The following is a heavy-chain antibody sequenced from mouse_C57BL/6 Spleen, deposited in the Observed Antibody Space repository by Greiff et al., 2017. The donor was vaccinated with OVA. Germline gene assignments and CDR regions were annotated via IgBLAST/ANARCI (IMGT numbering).Heavy chain of an antibody. CDR1: GFSLTSYG. Sequence: VQGVESGPGLVQPSQSLSITCTVSGFSLTSYGVHWVRQSPGKGLEWLGVIWRGGSTDYNAAFMSRLSITKDNSKSQVFFKMNSLQADDTAIYYCAKSGYDYDGFAYWGQGTLVTVSA. CDR3: AKSGYDYDGFAY. CDR2: IWRGGST. V-gene: IGHV2-5*01. D-gene: IGHD2-4*01. J-gene: IGHJ3*01.